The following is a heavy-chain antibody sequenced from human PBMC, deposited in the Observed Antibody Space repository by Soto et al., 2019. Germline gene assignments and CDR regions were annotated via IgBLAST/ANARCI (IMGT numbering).Heavy chain of an antibody. V-gene: IGHV3-48*01. CDR1: GFTFSSYS. J-gene: IGHJ3*02. CDR2: ISSSSSTI. D-gene: IGHD2-2*01. CDR3: AREPQRTSHDAFDI. Sequence: GGSLRLSCAASGFTFSSYSMNWVRQAPGKGLEWVSYISSSSSTIYYADSVKGRFTISRDNAKNSLYLQMNSLRAEDTAVYYCAREPQRTSHDAFDIWGQGTMVTVSS.